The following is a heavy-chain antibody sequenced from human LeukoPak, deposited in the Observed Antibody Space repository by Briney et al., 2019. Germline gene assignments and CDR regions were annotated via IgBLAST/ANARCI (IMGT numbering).Heavy chain of an antibody. CDR2: VDPEDGEA. CDR3: ATDCGGGSCYSADY. D-gene: IGHD2-15*01. J-gene: IGHJ4*02. V-gene: IGHV1-69-2*01. CDR1: GYTFTDYY. Sequence: GASVKVSCKASGYTFTDYYMNWVQQAPGKGLEWMGRVDPEDGEAIYAEKFQGRVTITADTSTDTAYMELSSLRSEDTALYYCATDCGGGSCYSADYWGQGTLVTVSS.